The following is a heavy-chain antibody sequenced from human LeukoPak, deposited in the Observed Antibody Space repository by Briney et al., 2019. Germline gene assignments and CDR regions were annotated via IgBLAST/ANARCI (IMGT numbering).Heavy chain of an antibody. CDR3: ARVGSSGWYTWFDP. V-gene: IGHV4-4*07. D-gene: IGHD6-19*01. Sequence: PSETLSLTCTVSGGSISSYYWSWIRQPAGKGLEWIGRIYSSGSTNHNPSLKSRVTMSVDTSKNQFSLRLSSVTAADTAVYYCARVGSSGWYTWFDPWGQGTLVTVSS. CDR2: IYSSGST. J-gene: IGHJ5*02. CDR1: GGSISSYY.